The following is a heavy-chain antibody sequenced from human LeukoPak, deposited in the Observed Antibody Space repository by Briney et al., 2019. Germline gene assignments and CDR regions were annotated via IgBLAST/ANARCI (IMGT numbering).Heavy chain of an antibody. CDR1: GGTFSSYA. Sequence: ASVKVSCKASGGTFSSYAISWVRQAPGQGLEWMGGIIPIFGTANYAQKSQGRVTITADESTSTAYMELSSLRSEDTAVYYCARTSGPRYSGSSWEFDYWGQGTLVTVSS. CDR3: ARTSGPRYSGSSWEFDY. D-gene: IGHD1-26*01. V-gene: IGHV1-69*13. J-gene: IGHJ4*02. CDR2: IIPIFGTA.